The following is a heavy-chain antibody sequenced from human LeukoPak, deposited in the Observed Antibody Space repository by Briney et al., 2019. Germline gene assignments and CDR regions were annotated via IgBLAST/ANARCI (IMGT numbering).Heavy chain of an antibody. CDR2: IKQDGSEK. CDR1: GFTFSSYW. J-gene: IGHJ6*04. Sequence: GGSLRLSCAASGFTFSSYWMSWVRQAPGKGLEWVANIKQDGSEKYYVDSVKGRFTISRDNAKNSLYLQMNSLRAEDTAVYYCARGVWNAVYYYYYGMDVWGKGTTVTVSS. CDR3: ARGVWNAVYYYYYGMDV. V-gene: IGHV3-7*03. D-gene: IGHD1-1*01.